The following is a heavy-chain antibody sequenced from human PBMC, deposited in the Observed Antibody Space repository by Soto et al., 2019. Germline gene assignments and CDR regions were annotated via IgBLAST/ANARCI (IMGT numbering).Heavy chain of an antibody. CDR1: GFTFSSYW. CDR3: ARGAYMIRGIINYYFDY. CDR2: INNDGIST. J-gene: IGHJ4*02. V-gene: IGHV3-74*01. Sequence: WGSLRLSCAASGFTFSSYWIHFFRQPAFKWLVWVSRINNDGISTYYADSVKGRFTISRGNAKNTLYLQFNSLRVEDTAVYYCARGAYMIRGIINYYFDYWGQGALVSVS. D-gene: IGHD3-10*01.